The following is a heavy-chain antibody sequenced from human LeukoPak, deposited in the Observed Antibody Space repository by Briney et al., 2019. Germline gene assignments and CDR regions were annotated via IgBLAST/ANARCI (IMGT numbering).Heavy chain of an antibody. CDR3: AGYGNDSSGYHRTNRRQNWFDP. V-gene: IGHV3-53*01. D-gene: IGHD3-22*01. CDR2: IYSGGST. Sequence: SGGSLRLSCAASVFTVGSNYMSWVRQAPGKGLEWVSVIYSGGSTYYADSVKGRFTISRDNSKNTLYLQMNSLRAEDTAVYYCAGYGNDSSGYHRTNRRQNWFDPWGQGTLVTVSS. CDR1: VFTVGSNY. J-gene: IGHJ5*02.